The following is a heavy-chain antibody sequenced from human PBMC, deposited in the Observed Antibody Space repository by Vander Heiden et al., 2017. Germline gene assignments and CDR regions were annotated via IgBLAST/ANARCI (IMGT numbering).Heavy chain of an antibody. Sequence: QVQLVASGGGVGQPGRALRLSCAASGFTFSSYSMPWVRQTPGKGLEWMGVISDDGNGGYYAASLKGRFTISRDNSKNALHVEMNSLGPEDSAMYYCARGIHGGTASIMDYWGQGTLVTVSS. J-gene: IGHJ4*02. CDR2: ISDDGNGG. CDR1: GFTFSSYS. D-gene: IGHD2-8*01. CDR3: ARGIHGGTASIMDY. V-gene: IGHV3-30*01.